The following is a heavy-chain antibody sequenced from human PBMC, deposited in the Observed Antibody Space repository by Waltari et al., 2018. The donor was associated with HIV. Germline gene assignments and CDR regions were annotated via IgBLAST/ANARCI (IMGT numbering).Heavy chain of an antibody. D-gene: IGHD5-12*01. J-gene: IGHJ5*02. CDR1: EYIFIGYY. CDR2: INPNSGDT. Sequence: QVQLVQSGAEVKKPGASVKVSCKAFEYIFIGYYIHWVRQAPGQGLEWMGWINPNSGDTRYPEKFQDRVTMTRDTSISTVYMEVRGLRSDDTAVYFCARDKGWGEPVGAMDRWGQGTLVTVSS. V-gene: IGHV1-2*02. CDR3: ARDKGWGEPVGAMDR.